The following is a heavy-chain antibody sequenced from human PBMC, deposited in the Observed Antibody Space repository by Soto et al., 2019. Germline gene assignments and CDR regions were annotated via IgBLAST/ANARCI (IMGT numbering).Heavy chain of an antibody. D-gene: IGHD4-17*01. CDR1: GGSISSYY. V-gene: IGHV4-59*01. CDR3: ARVAVYGDYVGYYYYYMDV. CDR2: IYYSGST. J-gene: IGHJ6*03. Sequence: PSETLSLTCTVSGGSISSYYWSWIRQPPGKGLEWIGYIYYSGSTNYNPSLKSRVTISVDTSKNQFSLRLSSVTAADTAVYYCARVAVYGDYVGYYYYYMDVWGKGTTVTVSS.